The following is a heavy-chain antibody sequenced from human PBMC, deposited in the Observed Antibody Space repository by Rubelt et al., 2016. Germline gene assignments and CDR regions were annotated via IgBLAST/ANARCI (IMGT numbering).Heavy chain of an antibody. CDR2: INAGNGNT. CDR1: GYTFTSYA. Sequence: KPGASVKVSCKASGYTFTSYAMHWVRQAPGQRLEWMGWINAGNGNTKYSQKFQGRVTITRDTSASTAYMELRSLRSEDTAVYYCARAGGRIAEPQNDYYYYYGMDVWGQGTTVTVSS. V-gene: IGHV1-3*01. CDR3: ARAGGRIAEPQNDYYYYYGMDV. D-gene: IGHD6-13*01. J-gene: IGHJ6*02.